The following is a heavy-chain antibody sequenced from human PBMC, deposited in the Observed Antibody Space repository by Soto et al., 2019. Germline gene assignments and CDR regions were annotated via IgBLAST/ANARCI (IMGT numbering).Heavy chain of an antibody. V-gene: IGHV3-21*01. CDR2: ISSSSSYI. Sequence: PGGSLRLSCAASGFTFSSYSMNWVRQAPGKGLEWVSSISSSSSYIYYADSVKGRFTISRDNAKNSLYLQMNSLRAEDTAVYYCARGVITIFASGPTDEAFDIWGQGTMVTVSS. CDR3: ARGVITIFASGPTDEAFDI. CDR1: GFTFSSYS. D-gene: IGHD3-3*01. J-gene: IGHJ3*02.